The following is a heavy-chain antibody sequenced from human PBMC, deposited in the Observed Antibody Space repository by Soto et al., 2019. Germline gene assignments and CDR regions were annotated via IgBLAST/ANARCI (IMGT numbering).Heavy chain of an antibody. CDR2: IIPILGIA. Sequence: SVKVSCKASGGTFSSYTISWVRQAPGQGLEWMGRIIPILGIANYAQKFQGRVTITADKSTSTAYMELSSLRSEDTAVYYCARDLWYNWFDPWGQGTLVTVSS. D-gene: IGHD3-10*01. CDR3: ARDLWYNWFDP. J-gene: IGHJ5*02. CDR1: GGTFSSYT. V-gene: IGHV1-69*04.